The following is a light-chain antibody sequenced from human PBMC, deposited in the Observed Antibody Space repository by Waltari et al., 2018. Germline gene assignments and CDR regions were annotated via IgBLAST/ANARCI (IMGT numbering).Light chain of an antibody. V-gene: IGKV1-39*01. CDR3: QQYYFTLGT. Sequence: DIQMTQSPSSLSASVGDRVTITCRASQSIGSHLNWYQLKPGRDPKLLIKTASNLQSGVPARFSGSESGTDFTLTISSLQPEDFATYYCQQYYFTLGTFGGGTKVEIK. CDR1: QSIGSH. J-gene: IGKJ4*01. CDR2: TAS.